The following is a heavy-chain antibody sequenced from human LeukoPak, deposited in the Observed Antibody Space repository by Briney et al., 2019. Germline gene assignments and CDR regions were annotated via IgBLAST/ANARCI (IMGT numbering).Heavy chain of an antibody. J-gene: IGHJ6*03. CDR2: INPNSGGT. V-gene: IGHV1-2*02. CDR1: GYTFTGYY. Sequence: ASVQVSCKASGYTFTGYYMHWVRQAPGQGLEWMGWINPNSGGTNYAQKFQGRVTMTRDTSISTAYMELSRLRSDNTAVYYCARLRAYYYYMDVWGKGTTVTVSS. CDR3: ARLRAYYYYMDV.